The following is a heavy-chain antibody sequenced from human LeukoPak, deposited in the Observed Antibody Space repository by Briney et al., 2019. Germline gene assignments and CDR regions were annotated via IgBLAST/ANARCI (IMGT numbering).Heavy chain of an antibody. Sequence: ASVKVSCKASGYTFTSYGISWVRQAPGQGLEWMGWISAYNGNTNYAQKFQGRVTMTRDTSISTAYMELSRLRSDDTAVYYCARGGTIFATYYYYGMDVWGQGTTVTVSS. CDR1: GYTFTSYG. V-gene: IGHV1-18*01. CDR3: ARGGTIFATYYYYGMDV. CDR2: ISAYNGNT. J-gene: IGHJ6*02. D-gene: IGHD3-3*01.